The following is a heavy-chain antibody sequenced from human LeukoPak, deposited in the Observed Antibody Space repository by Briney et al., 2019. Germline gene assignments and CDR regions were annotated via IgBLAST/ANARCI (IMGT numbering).Heavy chain of an antibody. V-gene: IGHV5-51*01. CDR2: IYPGDSDT. J-gene: IGHJ3*02. CDR1: GYSFTSYW. D-gene: IGHD3-22*01. Sequence: GESLKISCKGSGYSFTSYWIGWVRQMPGKGLEWMGIIYPGDSDTRYSPSFQGQVTISADKSISTAYLQWSSLKASDTAMYYCARRPFCYDSSGYLPPNAFDIWGQGTMVTVSS. CDR3: ARRPFCYDSSGYLPPNAFDI.